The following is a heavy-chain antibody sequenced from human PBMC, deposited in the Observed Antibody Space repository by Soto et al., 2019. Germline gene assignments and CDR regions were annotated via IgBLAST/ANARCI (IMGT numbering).Heavy chain of an antibody. CDR2: ISYSGTT. CDR3: ARGTGWYFFDY. D-gene: IGHD6-19*01. Sequence: QVQLQESGPGLVNPSQTLSLTCSVSGDSISTTTYYWTWIRQHPGKGLEWIGYISYSGTTSYNPSLKGRLTLSVDTSENHFSRTLTSVTAADAAVYYCARGTGWYFFDYWGHGTLVTVSS. V-gene: IGHV4-31*03. CDR1: GDSISTTTYY. J-gene: IGHJ4*01.